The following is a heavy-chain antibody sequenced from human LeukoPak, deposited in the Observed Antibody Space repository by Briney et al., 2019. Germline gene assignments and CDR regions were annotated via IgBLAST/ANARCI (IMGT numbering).Heavy chain of an antibody. CDR1: GFPFSDYT. Sequence: GSLRLSCAASGFPFSDYTMNWVRQAPGKGLEWVSSISGSGTYIYYSDSMKGRFTISRDNAKNSLYLHMNSLRAEDTAMYYCARDLGSRPYDSSGFPPDYWGQGTLVTVSS. D-gene: IGHD3-22*01. CDR3: ARDLGSRPYDSSGFPPDY. J-gene: IGHJ4*02. V-gene: IGHV3-21*01. CDR2: ISGSGTYI.